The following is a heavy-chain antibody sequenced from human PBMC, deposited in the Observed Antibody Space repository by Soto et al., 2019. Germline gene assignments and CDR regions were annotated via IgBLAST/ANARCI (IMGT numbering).Heavy chain of an antibody. CDR1: GGTFSSYA. Sequence: SVKVSCKASGGTFSSYAISWVRQAPGQGLEWMGGIIPIFGTANYAQKFQGRVTITADESKSTAYMELSSLRSEDTAVYYCASSITLSFFELYVMDVWGQGTTVTV. CDR3: ASSITLSFFELYVMDV. V-gene: IGHV1-69*13. CDR2: IIPIFGTA. D-gene: IGHD3-10*01. J-gene: IGHJ6*02.